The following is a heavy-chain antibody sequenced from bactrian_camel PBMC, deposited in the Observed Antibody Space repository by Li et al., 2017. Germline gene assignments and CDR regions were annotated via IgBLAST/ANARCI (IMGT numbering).Heavy chain of an antibody. D-gene: IGHD7*01. CDR2: IDSDGTE. Sequence: HVQLVESGGGTVQAGGTLRLSCVVSGYAYGISKYCMGWFRHAPGDAGEAVATIDSDGTESYAEDVKGRFTISRDYAKNAVYLQMNSLKPEDTGMYYCAASTFCINLGGVVEYKLWGQGTQVTVS. CDR1: GYAYGISKYC. V-gene: IGHV3S53*01. J-gene: IGHJ4*01. CDR3: AASTFCINLGGVVEYKL.